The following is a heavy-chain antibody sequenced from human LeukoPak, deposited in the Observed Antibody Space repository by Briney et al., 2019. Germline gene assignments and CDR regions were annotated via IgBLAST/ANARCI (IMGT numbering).Heavy chain of an antibody. J-gene: IGHJ4*02. CDR1: GGSFSGYY. CDR3: ARHISLVWWLRSLGGSFDY. V-gene: IGHV4-34*01. CDR2: INHSGST. Sequence: SETLSLTCAGYGGSFSGYYWSWIRQPPGKGLEWIGEINHSGSTNYNPSLKSRVTISVDTSKNQFSLKLSSVTAADTAVYYCARHISLVWWLRSLGGSFDYWGQGTLVTVSS. D-gene: IGHD5-12*01.